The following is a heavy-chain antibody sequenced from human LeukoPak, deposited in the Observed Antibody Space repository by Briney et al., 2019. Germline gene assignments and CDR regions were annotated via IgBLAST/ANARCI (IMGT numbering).Heavy chain of an antibody. CDR2: IYYSGST. CDR1: GGSISSYY. J-gene: IGHJ4*02. CDR3: ARELTGTPAVFDY. D-gene: IGHD1-20*01. Sequence: SETLSLTCTVSGGSISSYYWSWLRQPPGKGLEWIGYIYYSGSTNYNPSLKSRVTISVDTSKNQFSLKLSSVTAADTAVCYCARELTGTPAVFDYWGQGTLVTVSS. V-gene: IGHV4-59*01.